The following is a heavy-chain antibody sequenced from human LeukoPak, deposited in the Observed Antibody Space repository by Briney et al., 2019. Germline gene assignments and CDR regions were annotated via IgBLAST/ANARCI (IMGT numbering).Heavy chain of an antibody. J-gene: IGHJ4*02. CDR3: ARSRVAALQASDY. V-gene: IGHV3-48*03. CDR1: GFTFSTYE. D-gene: IGHD6-6*01. Sequence: GGSLSLSCAASGFTFSTYEMNWVRQAPGKGLEWVSYISSSGSTIYYADSVKGRFTISRDNAKNSLYLQMNSLRAEDTAVYYCARSRVAALQASDYWGQGTLLTVSS. CDR2: ISSSGSTI.